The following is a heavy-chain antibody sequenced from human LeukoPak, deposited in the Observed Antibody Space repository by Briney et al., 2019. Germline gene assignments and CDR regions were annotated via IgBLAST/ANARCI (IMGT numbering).Heavy chain of an antibody. V-gene: IGHV4-4*07. J-gene: IGHJ6*02. CDR2: IYTSGST. D-gene: IGHD6-13*01. CDR3: ARVQGATTAAGTGYYYYYGMDV. Sequence: SETLSLTCTVSGGSISSYYWSWIRQPAGKGLEWIGRIYTSGSTNYNPSLKSRVTMSVDTSKNQFPLKLSSVTAADTAVYYCARVQGATTAAGTGYYYYYGMDVWGQGTTVTVSS. CDR1: GGSISSYY.